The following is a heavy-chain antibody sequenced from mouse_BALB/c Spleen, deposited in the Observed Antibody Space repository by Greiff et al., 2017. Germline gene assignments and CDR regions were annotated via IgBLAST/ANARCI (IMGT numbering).Heavy chain of an antibody. D-gene: IGHD4-1*01. CDR2: ISNGGGST. CDR1: GFTFSSYT. CDR3: AKLGRDYYAMDY. J-gene: IGHJ4*01. V-gene: IGHV5-12-2*01. Sequence: EVQRVESGGGLVQPGGSLKLSCAASGFTFSSYTMSWVRQTPEKRLEWVAYISNGGGSTYYPDTVKGRFTISRDNAKNTLYLQMSSLKSEDTAMYYCAKLGRDYYAMDYWGQGTSVTVSS.